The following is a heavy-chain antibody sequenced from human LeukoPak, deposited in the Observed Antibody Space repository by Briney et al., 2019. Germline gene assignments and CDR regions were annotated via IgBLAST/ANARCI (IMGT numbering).Heavy chain of an antibody. J-gene: IGHJ6*02. CDR3: ASTLSGSSPSYSGYYGMDV. CDR2: INHSGST. V-gene: IGHV4-39*07. Sequence: SETLSLTCTVSGGSISSGGYSWSWIRQPPGKGLEWIGEINHSGSTNYNPSLKSRVTISVDTSKNQFSLKLSSVTAADTAVYYCASTLSGSSPSYSGYYGMDVWGQGTTVTVSS. CDR1: GGSISSGGYS. D-gene: IGHD1-26*01.